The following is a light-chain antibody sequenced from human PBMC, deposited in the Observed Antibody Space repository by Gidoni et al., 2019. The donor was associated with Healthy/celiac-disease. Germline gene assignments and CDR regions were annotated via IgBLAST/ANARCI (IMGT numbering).Light chain of an antibody. J-gene: IGKJ1*01. V-gene: IGKV4-1*01. CDR2: WAS. Sequence: DIVLTQSPDSLAVSLGERATINCKSSQSVLYSSNNKNYLAWYQQKPGQPPKLFIYWASTRESGVPDRFSGSGSGTDLTLTISSLQAEEVAVYYCQQFYSTLPTFGQGTKVEIK. CDR3: QQFYSTLPT. CDR1: QSVLYSSNNKNY.